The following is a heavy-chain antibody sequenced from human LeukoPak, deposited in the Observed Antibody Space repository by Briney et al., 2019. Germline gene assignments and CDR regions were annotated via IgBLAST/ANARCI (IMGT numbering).Heavy chain of an antibody. CDR1: GGSISSGGYY. CDR3: ARSYGSGSYYNVLNWFDP. V-gene: IGHV4-31*03. D-gene: IGHD3-10*01. Sequence: SQTLSLTCTVSGGSISSGGYYWSWIRQHPGKGLEWIGYIYYSGSTYYNPSLKSRVTISVDTSKNQFSLKLSSVTAADTAVYYCARSYGSGSYYNVLNWFDPWGQGTLVTVSS. CDR2: IYYSGST. J-gene: IGHJ5*02.